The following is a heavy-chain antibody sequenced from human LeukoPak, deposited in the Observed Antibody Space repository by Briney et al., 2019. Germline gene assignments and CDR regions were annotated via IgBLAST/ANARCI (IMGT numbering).Heavy chain of an antibody. V-gene: IGHV3-74*01. CDR3: ARNYYDGIASYFDY. CDR1: GFTFSSSW. Sequence: PGGSLRLSCAASGFTFSSSWMHWVRQAPGKGLLWVARINTYGSSTSYADSVKGRFTISRDNAKSTLYLQMNSLRAEDTAEYYCARNYYDGIASYFDYWGQGTLVTVSS. D-gene: IGHD3-22*01. CDR2: INTYGSST. J-gene: IGHJ4*02.